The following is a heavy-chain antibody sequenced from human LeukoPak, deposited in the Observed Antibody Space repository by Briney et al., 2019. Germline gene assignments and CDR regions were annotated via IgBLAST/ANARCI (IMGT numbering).Heavy chain of an antibody. CDR2: IYYSGST. D-gene: IGHD3-9*01. V-gene: IGHV4-59*08. J-gene: IGHJ3*02. CDR1: GGSISSYY. Sequence: KPSETLSLTCTVSGGSISSYYWSWIRQPPGKGLEWIGYIYYSGSTNYNPSLKSRVTISVDTSKNQFSLKLSSVTAADTAVYYCARQGANYDILTGYSARDAFDIWGQGTMVTVSS. CDR3: ARQGANYDILTGYSARDAFDI.